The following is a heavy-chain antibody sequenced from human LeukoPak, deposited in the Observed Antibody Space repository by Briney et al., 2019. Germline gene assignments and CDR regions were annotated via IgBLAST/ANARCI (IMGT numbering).Heavy chain of an antibody. CDR1: GGTFNSYA. D-gene: IGHD3-16*01. CDR2: IIPIFGTA. CDR3: ASWGEKSTVDY. V-gene: IGHV1-69*05. J-gene: IGHJ4*02. Sequence: ASVKVSCKASGGTFNSYAINWVRQAPGQGLEWMGRIIPIFGTANYAQKFQGRVTITTDESTSTGYMKLSSLRSEDTAVYYCASWGEKSTVDYWGQGTLVTVSS.